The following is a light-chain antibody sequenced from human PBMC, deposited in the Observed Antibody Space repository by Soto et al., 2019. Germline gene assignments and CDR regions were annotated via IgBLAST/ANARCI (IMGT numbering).Light chain of an antibody. CDR3: QQYKSYSSGT. Sequence: DIQMTQSPSTLSASVGDRVTITCRASQSISTWLAWYQQKPGKAPNLLIYKASSLESGVPSRFSGSGSGTEFTLTISSLQPDDFATYYCQQYKSYSSGTFGQGTKVEIK. CDR1: QSISTW. CDR2: KAS. V-gene: IGKV1-5*03. J-gene: IGKJ1*01.